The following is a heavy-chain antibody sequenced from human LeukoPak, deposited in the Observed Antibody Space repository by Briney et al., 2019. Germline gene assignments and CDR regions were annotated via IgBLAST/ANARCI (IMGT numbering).Heavy chain of an antibody. V-gene: IGHV3-72*01. J-gene: IGHJ3*02. CDR3: GSTGDAFDT. D-gene: IGHD1-26*01. CDR2: TRNKANSYTT. Sequence: GGSLRLSCAASGFTFSDHYMDWVRQAPGKGLEWVGRTRNKANSYTTEYAASVKGRFTISRDDSKNSLYLQMNSLKTEDTAVYYCGSTGDAFDTWGQGTMVTVSS. CDR1: GFTFSDHY.